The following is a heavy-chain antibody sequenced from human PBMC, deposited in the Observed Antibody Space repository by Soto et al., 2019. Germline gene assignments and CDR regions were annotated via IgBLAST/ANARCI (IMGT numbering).Heavy chain of an antibody. D-gene: IGHD3-10*01. J-gene: IGHJ4*02. CDR3: ARDHETYYGSGSYYGYFAY. CDR1: GFTFSSYA. Sequence: PGGSLRLSCAASGFTFSSYAMHWVRQAPGKGLEYVSAISSNGGSTYYANSVKGRFTISRDNSKNTLYLQMGSLRAEDMAVYYCARDHETYYGSGSYYGYFAYWGQGTMVTDYS. CDR2: ISSNGGST. V-gene: IGHV3-64*01.